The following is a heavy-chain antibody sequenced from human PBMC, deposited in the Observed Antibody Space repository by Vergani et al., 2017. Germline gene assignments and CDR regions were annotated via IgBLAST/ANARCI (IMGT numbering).Heavy chain of an antibody. D-gene: IGHD1-26*01. CDR3: ARTFIVGVTNYYYYYMDV. Sequence: EVQLVESGGGLVKPGGSLRLSCAASGFTFSSYSMNWVRQAPGKGLEWVSSISSSSSYIYYADSVKGRFTISRDNAKTSLYLQMNSLRAEETAVYYCARTFIVGVTNYYYYYMDVWGKGTTVTVSS. CDR2: ISSSSSYI. CDR1: GFTFSSYS. J-gene: IGHJ6*03. V-gene: IGHV3-21*01.